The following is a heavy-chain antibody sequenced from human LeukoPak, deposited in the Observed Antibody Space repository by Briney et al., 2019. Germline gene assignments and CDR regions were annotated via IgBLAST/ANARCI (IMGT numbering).Heavy chain of an antibody. D-gene: IGHD3-22*01. V-gene: IGHV3-23*01. CDR2: ISGSGGGT. CDR3: AKRGVVIRVILVGFHKEAYYFDS. J-gene: IGHJ4*02. CDR1: GITLSNYG. Sequence: GGSLRLSCAVAGITLSNYGMSWVRQAPGKGLEWVAGISGSGGGTNYADSAKDRFAISRDNPRNTLYLQMNSLRAEDTAVYFCAKRGVVIRVILVGFHKEAYYFDSWGQGALVTVSS.